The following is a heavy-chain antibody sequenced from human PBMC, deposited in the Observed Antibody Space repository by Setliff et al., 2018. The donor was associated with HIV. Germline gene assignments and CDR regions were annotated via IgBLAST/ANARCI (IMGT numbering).Heavy chain of an antibody. J-gene: IGHJ3*02. Sequence: EGSLRLSCAASGFTFSSYSMNWVRQAPGKGLEWVSSISSSSSYICYADSVKGRFTISRDNAKNSLYLQMNSLRAEDTAVYYCARDLAITMIVEGAFDIWGQGTMVTVSS. CDR1: GFTFSSYS. CDR3: ARDLAITMIVEGAFDI. D-gene: IGHD3-22*01. CDR2: ISSSSSYI. V-gene: IGHV3-21*01.